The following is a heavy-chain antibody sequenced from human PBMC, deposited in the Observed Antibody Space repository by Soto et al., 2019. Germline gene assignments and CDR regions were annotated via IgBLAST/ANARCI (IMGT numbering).Heavy chain of an antibody. CDR3: ARINKGPYFYYGIDV. J-gene: IGHJ6*02. Sequence: SETMSLTCTVSGDSISSYYWSWIRQPPGKELEWIGYIYYTGSTNYNPSLKSRVTMSIDTSKNQFSLKLSSVTAADTAVFYCARINKGPYFYYGIDVWGRGTTVTVSS. CDR1: GDSISSYY. D-gene: IGHD3-9*01. V-gene: IGHV4-59*01. CDR2: IYYTGST.